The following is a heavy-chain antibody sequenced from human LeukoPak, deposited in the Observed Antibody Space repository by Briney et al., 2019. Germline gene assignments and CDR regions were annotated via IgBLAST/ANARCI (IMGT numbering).Heavy chain of an antibody. CDR1: GYTFTGYY. CDR3: ARGYCSSTSCRSSNHDY. V-gene: IGHV1-2*02. Sequence: ASVKVSCKASGYTFTGYYMHWVRQAPGQGLEWMGWINPNSGGTNYAQKFQGRVTMTRDTSISTAYMELSRLRSDDTAAYYYARGYCSSTSCRSSNHDYWGQGTLVTVSS. J-gene: IGHJ4*02. CDR2: INPNSGGT. D-gene: IGHD2-2*01.